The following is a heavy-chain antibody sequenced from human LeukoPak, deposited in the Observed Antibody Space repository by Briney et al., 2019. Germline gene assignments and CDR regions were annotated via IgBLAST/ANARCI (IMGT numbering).Heavy chain of an antibody. J-gene: IGHJ3*02. CDR1: GFAFSSFW. CDR3: AKDQNEDDAFDI. CDR2: ISYDGSKK. D-gene: IGHD1-1*01. V-gene: IGHV3-30*18. Sequence: GGSLRLSCAASGFAFSSFWMTWVRQAPGKGLEWVAVISYDGSKKYYADSVKGRFTISRDNSKNTLYLQMNSLRAEDTAVYYCAKDQNEDDAFDIWGQGTMVTVSS.